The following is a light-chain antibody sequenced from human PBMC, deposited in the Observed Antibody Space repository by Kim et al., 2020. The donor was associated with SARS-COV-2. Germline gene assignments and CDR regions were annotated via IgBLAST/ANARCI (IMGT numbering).Light chain of an antibody. CDR2: DAS. CDR1: QTLSTW. CDR3: QQYNNYPWT. V-gene: IGKV1-5*01. Sequence: ASGGDRVPITCRASQTLSTWLAWYQQKPGKAPKLLIYDASSWESGVPSRFSGSGSGTDFTLTISSLQPDDFATYYCQQYNNYPWTFGQGTKVDIK. J-gene: IGKJ1*01.